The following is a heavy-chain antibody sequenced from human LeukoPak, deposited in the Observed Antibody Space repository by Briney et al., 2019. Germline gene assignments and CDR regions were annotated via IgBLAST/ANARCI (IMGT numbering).Heavy chain of an antibody. J-gene: IGHJ4*02. CDR1: GFTFTNYA. D-gene: IGHD5-24*01. CDR2: ISGSGINT. V-gene: IGHV3-23*01. CDR3: AKRQFTHVPLDY. Sequence: PGGSLRLSCVASGFTFTNYAMSWVGQAPGTGLEWVSAISGSGINTYYADSVKGRFTISRDNSKNTLYLQMNSLRAEDTAVYYCAKRQFTHVPLDYWGQGTLVTVSS.